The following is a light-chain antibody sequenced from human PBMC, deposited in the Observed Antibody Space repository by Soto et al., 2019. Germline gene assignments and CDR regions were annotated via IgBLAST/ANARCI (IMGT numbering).Light chain of an antibody. J-gene: IGLJ3*02. Sequence: QSALTQPASVSGAPGQSITISCTGPSADVGNSNRVSWYQQEPGKAPKLIIFEDTRRPSGISHRFSGSRSGYTASLTISGLLAEDEAEYYCASNGGSKFGGGTKLTVL. CDR1: SADVGNSNR. V-gene: IGLV2-23*01. CDR3: ASNGGSK. CDR2: EDT.